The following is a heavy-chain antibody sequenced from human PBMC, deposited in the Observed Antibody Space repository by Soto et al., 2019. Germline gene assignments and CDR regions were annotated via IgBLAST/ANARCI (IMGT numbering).Heavy chain of an antibody. J-gene: IGHJ4*02. CDR1: GFTFSSYP. CDR2: IDGTGVYI. Sequence: GGSLRLSCAVSGFTFSSYPMSWVRQAPGKGLEWVSSIDGTGVYIYYADSVKGRFTISRDNSRNTLYLQMNSLRVEDTAVYYCARISTTSEIDYWGQGILVTVSS. V-gene: IGHV3-23*01. D-gene: IGHD2-2*01. CDR3: ARISTTSEIDY.